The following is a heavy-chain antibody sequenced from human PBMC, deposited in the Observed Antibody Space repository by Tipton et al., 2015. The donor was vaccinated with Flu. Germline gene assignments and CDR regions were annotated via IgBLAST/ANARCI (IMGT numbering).Heavy chain of an antibody. CDR3: ARPLGGSWSLYYYYGVDV. Sequence: QVQLVQSGAEVKKPGASVKGSCKASGYTFTSYDINWVRQATGKGLEWMGWMKPNRGNTGYAQKFQGRVTMTRNTSISTAYMELRSRRSEDSTVYYCARPLGGSWSLYYYYGVDVWGQGTPVTVSS. J-gene: IGHJ6*02. D-gene: IGHD6-13*01. CDR1: GYTFTSYD. V-gene: IGHV1-8*01. CDR2: MKPNRGNT.